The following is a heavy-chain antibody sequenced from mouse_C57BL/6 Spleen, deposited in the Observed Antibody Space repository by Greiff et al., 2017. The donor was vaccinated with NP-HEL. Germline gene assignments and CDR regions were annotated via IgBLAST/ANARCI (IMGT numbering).Heavy chain of an antibody. CDR3: ARHGDYFDY. CDR2: ISSGSSTI. J-gene: IGHJ2*01. Sequence: EVKLMESGGGLVKPGGSRKLSCAASGFTFSDYGMHWVRQAPEKGLEWVAYISSGSSTIYYAEQGKGRFTISRDNAKNTLFLQMTSLRSEDTAMYYCARHGDYFDYWGQGTTLTVSS. CDR1: GFTFSDYG. V-gene: IGHV5-17*01. D-gene: IGHD1-2*01.